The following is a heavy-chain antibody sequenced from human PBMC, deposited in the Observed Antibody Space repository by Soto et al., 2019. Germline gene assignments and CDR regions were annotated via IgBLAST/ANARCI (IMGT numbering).Heavy chain of an antibody. CDR3: ARIRSSGWYKHWYFDL. Sequence: EVQLVESGGGLVQPGGSLRLSCAASGFTFSSYWMHWVRQAPGKGLVWVSRINSDGSSTSYADSVKGRFTISRDNANNTLYLQMNSLRAEETAVYYCARIRSSGWYKHWYFDLWGCGTLVTVSS. D-gene: IGHD6-19*01. J-gene: IGHJ2*01. CDR1: GFTFSSYW. CDR2: INSDGSST. V-gene: IGHV3-74*01.